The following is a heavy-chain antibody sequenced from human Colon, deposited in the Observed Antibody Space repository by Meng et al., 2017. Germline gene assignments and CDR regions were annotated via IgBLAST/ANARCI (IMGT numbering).Heavy chain of an antibody. CDR1: GYTFTSYY. CDR2: INPSGGSR. J-gene: IGHJ3*02. Sequence: ASVKVSCKASGYTFTSYYMHWVRQAPGQGLEWMGIINPSGGSRSYAQKFQGRVTMTRDTSTSTVYMELSSLRSEDTAVYYWASSLGGGDYYDSSGYVRDAFDIWGQGTMVTVSS. CDR3: ASSLGGGDYYDSSGYVRDAFDI. V-gene: IGHV1-46*01. D-gene: IGHD3-22*01.